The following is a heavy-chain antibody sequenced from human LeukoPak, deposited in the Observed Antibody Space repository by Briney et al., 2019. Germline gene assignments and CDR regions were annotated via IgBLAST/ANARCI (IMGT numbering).Heavy chain of an antibody. CDR1: GFTFSSYS. Sequence: GGSLRLSCAASGFTFSSYSMNWVRQAPGKGLEWVSSISSSSSYIYYADSVKGRFTISRDNAKNSLYLQMNSLRAEDTAVYYCARALGYCSGGSCYGYWGQGTLVAVSS. CDR2: ISSSSSYI. D-gene: IGHD2-15*01. CDR3: ARALGYCSGGSCYGY. V-gene: IGHV3-21*01. J-gene: IGHJ4*02.